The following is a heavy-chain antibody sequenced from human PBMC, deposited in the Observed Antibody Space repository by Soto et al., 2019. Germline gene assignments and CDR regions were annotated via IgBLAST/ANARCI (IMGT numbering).Heavy chain of an antibody. J-gene: IGHJ4*02. CDR1: GFTFSSYG. CDR3: ARDRYSSGWYDLDY. Sequence: QVQLVESGGGVVQPGRSLRLSCAASGFTFSSYGIHWVRQAPGKGLEWVAVIWYDGSNKYYADSVKGRFTISRDNSKNTLYLQMNSLSAEDTAVYYCARDRYSSGWYDLDYWGQGTLVTVSS. CDR2: IWYDGSNK. D-gene: IGHD6-19*01. V-gene: IGHV3-33*01.